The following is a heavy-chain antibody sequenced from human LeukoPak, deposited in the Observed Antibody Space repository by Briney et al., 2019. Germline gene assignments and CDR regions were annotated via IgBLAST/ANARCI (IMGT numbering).Heavy chain of an antibody. Sequence: SQTLSLTCAVSGGSISSGGYSWSWIRQPPGKGLEWIGYIYHSGSTYYNPSLKSRVTISVDRFKNQFSLKLSSVTAADTAVYYCARADSNYSFDYWGQGTLVTVSS. CDR2: IYHSGST. CDR3: ARADSNYSFDY. CDR1: GGSISSGGYS. D-gene: IGHD4-11*01. V-gene: IGHV4-30-2*01. J-gene: IGHJ4*02.